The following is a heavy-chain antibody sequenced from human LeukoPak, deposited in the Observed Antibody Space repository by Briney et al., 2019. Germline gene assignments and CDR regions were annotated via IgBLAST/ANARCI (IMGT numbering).Heavy chain of an antibody. J-gene: IGHJ4*02. Sequence: SETLSLTCAVYGESFSDYYWSWIRQPPGKGLEWIGEINHSGSTNYSPSLKSRATISVDTSKNQFSLKVASVTAADTAVYYCASQSRGVRNKAFDYWGQGTLVTVSS. CDR3: ASQSRGVRNKAFDY. CDR1: GESFSDYY. CDR2: INHSGST. V-gene: IGHV4-34*01. D-gene: IGHD3-10*01.